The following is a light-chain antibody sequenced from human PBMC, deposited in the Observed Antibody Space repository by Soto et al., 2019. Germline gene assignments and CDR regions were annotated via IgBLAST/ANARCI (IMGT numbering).Light chain of an antibody. CDR3: QHYANSVWT. V-gene: IGKV3-20*01. CDR1: QSVSSSQ. Sequence: IVLTQSPDTLSLSPGERATLSCRASQSVSSSQLVWYQQKPGQAPRLLIYAASSRATGIPDRFSGSGSGTYFPLTVSELETEYFAVYYCQHYANSVWTFGQGTKVEIK. J-gene: IGKJ1*01. CDR2: AAS.